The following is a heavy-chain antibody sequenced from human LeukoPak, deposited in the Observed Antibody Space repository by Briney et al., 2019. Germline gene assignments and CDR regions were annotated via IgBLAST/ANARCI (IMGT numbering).Heavy chain of an antibody. V-gene: IGHV1-8*01. CDR2: MNPKSGDT. J-gene: IGHJ5*02. CDR3: ARVSRGGDKFDP. CDR1: GYTFTNYD. Sequence: ASVKVSCKASGYTFTNYDINWVRQATGQGLEWMGWMNPKSGDTGYAQKFQGRVTMTRSTSISTAYMELSSLRSEDTAVYYCARVSRGGDKFDPWGQGTLVIVSS. D-gene: IGHD4-23*01.